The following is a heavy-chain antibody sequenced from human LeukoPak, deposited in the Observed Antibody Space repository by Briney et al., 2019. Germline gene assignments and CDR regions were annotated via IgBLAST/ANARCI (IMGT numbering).Heavy chain of an antibody. V-gene: IGHV4-59*01. J-gene: IGHJ3*02. CDR1: GDSISTYN. Sequence: SETLSLNCTVYGDSISTYNWRWIRQPPGKGLEWIGCIYYIGNTNYNPSLKSRVTISIDTNKNQFSLKPSSVSAADTAVYCCARDYAFVIWGGGTMVTVSS. CDR3: ARDYAFVI. CDR2: IYYIGNT.